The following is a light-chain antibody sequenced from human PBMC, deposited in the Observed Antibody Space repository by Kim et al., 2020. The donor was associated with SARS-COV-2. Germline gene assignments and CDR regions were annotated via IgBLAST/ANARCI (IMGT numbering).Light chain of an antibody. Sequence: PGESVTISRTGTGSDVGGDNYVTRNQQHPGKAPKLMIYEVSKRPSGVPDRLAGSKSGNTASLTVSGLQAEDEADYYCSSYAGKVFGTGTKVTVL. CDR1: GSDVGGDNY. V-gene: IGLV2-8*01. CDR2: EVS. J-gene: IGLJ1*01. CDR3: SSYAGKV.